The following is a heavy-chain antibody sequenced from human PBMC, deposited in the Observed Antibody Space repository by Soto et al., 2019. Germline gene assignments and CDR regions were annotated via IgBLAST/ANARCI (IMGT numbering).Heavy chain of an antibody. D-gene: IGHD6-13*01. CDR1: GGTFSSYA. CDR3: ARARSAAGTVYYGMDV. Sequence: ASVKVSCKASGGTFSSYAISWVRQAPGQGLEWMGGIIPIFGTANYAQKFQGRVTITADESTSTAYMELSSLRSEDTAVYYCARARSAAGTVYYGMDVWGQGTTVTVSS. V-gene: IGHV1-69*13. J-gene: IGHJ6*02. CDR2: IIPIFGTA.